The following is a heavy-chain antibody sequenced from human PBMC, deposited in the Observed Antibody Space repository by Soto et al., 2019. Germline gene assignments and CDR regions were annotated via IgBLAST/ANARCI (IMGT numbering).Heavy chain of an antibody. CDR1: GGTFSSYA. V-gene: IGHV1-69*13. CDR3: ASSRIXIFGVPPMATYYYYGMDV. CDR2: IIPIFTTA. Sequence: ASVKVSCKASGGTFSSYAISWVRQAPGQGLEWMGGIIPIFTTANYAQKFQGRVTITADESTSTVYVELSSLRSEDTAVFYCASSRIXIFGVPPMATYYYYGMDVWGQGTTVTAP. J-gene: IGHJ6*02. D-gene: IGHD3-3*01.